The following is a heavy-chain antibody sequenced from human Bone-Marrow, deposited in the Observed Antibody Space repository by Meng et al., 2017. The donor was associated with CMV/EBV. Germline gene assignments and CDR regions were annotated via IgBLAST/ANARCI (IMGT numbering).Heavy chain of an antibody. V-gene: IGHV3-23*01. CDR1: GFTFSSYA. CDR2: ISGSGGST. Sequence: GESLKISCAASGFTFSSYAMSWVRQAPGKGLEWVSAISGSGGSTYYADSVKGRFTISRDNAKNSLYLQMNSLRAEDTAVYYCARDKDIVVVSWGQGTLVTVSS. J-gene: IGHJ4*02. D-gene: IGHD2-2*01. CDR3: ARDKDIVVVS.